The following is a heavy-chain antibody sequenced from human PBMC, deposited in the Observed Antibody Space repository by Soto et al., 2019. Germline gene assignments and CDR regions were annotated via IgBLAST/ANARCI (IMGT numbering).Heavy chain of an antibody. V-gene: IGHV1-69*06. J-gene: IGHJ6*02. Sequence: QVQLVQSGAEVKKPGCSVKVSCKASGGTFSSYAISWVRQAPGQGLEWMGGIIPIFGTANYAQKFQGRVTITADKSTSTAYMELSSLRSEDTAVYYCAGGRDGYNWASDYYYGMDVWGQGTTVTVSS. CDR2: IIPIFGTA. CDR3: AGGRDGYNWASDYYYGMDV. D-gene: IGHD5-12*01. CDR1: GGTFSSYA.